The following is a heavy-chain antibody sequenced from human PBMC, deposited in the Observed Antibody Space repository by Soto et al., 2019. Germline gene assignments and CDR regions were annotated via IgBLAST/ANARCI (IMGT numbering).Heavy chain of an antibody. CDR2: INQDGSEK. Sequence: GGSLRLSCAASGFTFNSYWMSWVRQALGKGLEWVASINQDGSEKYHVDSVKGRFTISRDNARNSLFLQVNSLRVEDTAVYYCASIATPPGYCIGGACYDIDSWGQGTLVTVSS. J-gene: IGHJ4*02. D-gene: IGHD2-15*01. CDR3: ASIATPPGYCIGGACYDIDS. V-gene: IGHV3-7*05. CDR1: GFTFNSYW.